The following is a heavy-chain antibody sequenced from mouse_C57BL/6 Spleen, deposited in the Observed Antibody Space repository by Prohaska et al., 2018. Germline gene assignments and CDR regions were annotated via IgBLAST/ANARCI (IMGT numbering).Heavy chain of an antibody. Sequence: QFQLQQSGAELVRPGASVTLSCKASGYTFTDYEMHWVKQTPVHGLEWIGAIDPETGGTAYNQKFKGKAILTADKASSTAYMELRRLTSEDSAVYYCTRNYGSSYDYAMDYWGQGTSVTVSS. J-gene: IGHJ4*01. CDR3: TRNYGSSYDYAMDY. D-gene: IGHD1-1*01. V-gene: IGHV1-15*01. CDR1: GYTFTDYE. CDR2: IDPETGGT.